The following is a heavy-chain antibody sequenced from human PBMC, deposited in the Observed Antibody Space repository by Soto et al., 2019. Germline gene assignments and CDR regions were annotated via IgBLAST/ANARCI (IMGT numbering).Heavy chain of an antibody. D-gene: IGHD2-8*01. CDR2: IIPILGST. V-gene: IGHV1-69*01. CDR3: AKKNPHGDSNKAWLDP. CDR1: GGTFVSSA. J-gene: IGHJ5*02. Sequence: QVQLLQSGAELREPGSSVRVSCTPSGGTFVSSAFAWVRQAPGGKIEWMGGIIPILGSTKYAEKFLGRLTIRADDSSRTAYLELSSLTFDDTAVYFRAKKNPHGDSNKAWLDPWGQGTLVTVST.